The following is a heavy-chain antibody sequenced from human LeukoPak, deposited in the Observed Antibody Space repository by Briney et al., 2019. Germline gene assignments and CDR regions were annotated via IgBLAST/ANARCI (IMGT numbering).Heavy chain of an antibody. J-gene: IGHJ4*02. V-gene: IGHV3-11*01. CDR3: ARWWEPYDY. CDR2: ISSSGSTI. CDR1: GGSFSDYY. D-gene: IGHD1-26*01. Sequence: LSLTCAVYGGSFSDYYMSWIRQAPGKGLEWVSYISSSGSTIYYADSVKGRFTISRDNAKNSLYLQMNSLRAEDTAVYYCARWWEPYDYWGQGTLVTVSS.